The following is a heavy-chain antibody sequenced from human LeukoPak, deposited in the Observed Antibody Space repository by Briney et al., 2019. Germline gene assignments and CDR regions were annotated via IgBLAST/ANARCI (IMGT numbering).Heavy chain of an antibody. CDR3: ARTTYSSGWKGPTTFDY. J-gene: IGHJ4*02. Sequence: SETLSLTCAVYGGSFSGYYWSWIRHPPGKGLEWIGEINHSGSTNYNPSLKSRVTISVDTSKNHFSLKLSSVTAADTAVYYCARTTYSSGWKGPTTFDYWGQGTLVTVSS. CDR2: INHSGST. V-gene: IGHV4-34*01. CDR1: GGSFSGYY. D-gene: IGHD6-19*01.